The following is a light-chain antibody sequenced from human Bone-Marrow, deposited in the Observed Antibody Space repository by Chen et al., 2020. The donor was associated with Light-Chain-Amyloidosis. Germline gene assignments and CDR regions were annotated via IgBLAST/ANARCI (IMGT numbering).Light chain of an antibody. CDR2: DDS. Sequence: SYLLTQPSSVAVAPGQPATLACGGNNIGPTSVHWYQQTPGQAPLLVVYDDSDRPSGIPERLSGSNSGNTATLTISRVEAGDEADYYCQVWDRSSDRPVFGGGTKLTVL. J-gene: IGLJ3*02. CDR3: QVWDRSSDRPV. V-gene: IGLV3-21*02. CDR1: NIGPTS.